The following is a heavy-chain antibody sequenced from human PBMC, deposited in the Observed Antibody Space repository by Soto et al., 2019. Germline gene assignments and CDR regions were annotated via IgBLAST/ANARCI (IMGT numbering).Heavy chain of an antibody. J-gene: IGHJ6*02. CDR3: ARPTYDFWSGYYTPREYYYYGMDV. CDR2: IIPIFGTA. CDR1: GGTFSSYA. Sequence: SVNVSCKASGGTFSSYAISWGRQAPRQGLEWMGGIIPIFGTANYAQKFQGRVTITADESTSTAYMELSSLRSEDTAVYYCARPTYDFWSGYYTPREYYYYGMDVWGQGTTVTVSS. V-gene: IGHV1-69*13. D-gene: IGHD3-3*01.